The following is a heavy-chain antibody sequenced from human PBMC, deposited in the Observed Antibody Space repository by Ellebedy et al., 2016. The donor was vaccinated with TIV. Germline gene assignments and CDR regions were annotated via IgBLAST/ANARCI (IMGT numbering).Heavy chain of an antibody. V-gene: IGHV4-34*01. J-gene: IGHJ6*02. D-gene: IGHD3-10*01. Sequence: MPSETLSLTCAVYGGSFSAYSWSWIRQSPGKGLEWIGKVDHGGYTNYNPSLKSRVTMSMNTSKNQFSLRLTSVTAADTAVYYCARGAMGFGAFYYYGMDVWGQGTTVTVSS. CDR2: VDHGGYT. CDR1: GGSFSAYS. CDR3: ARGAMGFGAFYYYGMDV.